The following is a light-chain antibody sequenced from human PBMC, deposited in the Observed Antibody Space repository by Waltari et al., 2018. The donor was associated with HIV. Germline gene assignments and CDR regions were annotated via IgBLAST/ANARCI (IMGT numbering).Light chain of an antibody. V-gene: IGLV2-23*02. CDR3: CSYAGSRTWV. CDR1: SSDIGGYNY. J-gene: IGLJ3*02. Sequence: QSALTQPASVSGSPGQSITLSCTGTSSDIGGYNYVYWYQQHPGNAPKLMIYDVSKRPSGVSNRFSASKAGNTASLTSSGLQAEDETEYYCCSYAGSRTWVFGGGTKLTVL. CDR2: DVS.